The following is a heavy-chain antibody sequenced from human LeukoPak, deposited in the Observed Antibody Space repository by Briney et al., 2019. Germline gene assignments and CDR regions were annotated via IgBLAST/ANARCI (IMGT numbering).Heavy chain of an antibody. V-gene: IGHV3-30*18. J-gene: IGHJ6*02. CDR3: AKDDGTYYYYGMDV. Sequence: GGSLRLSCAASGFTFSSYGMHWVRQAPGKGLEWVAVISYDGSNKYYADSVKGRFTISRDNSKNTLYLQMNSLRAEDTAVYYCAKDDGTYYYYGMDVWGQGTTVTVSS. CDR1: GFTFSSYG. CDR2: ISYDGSNK. D-gene: IGHD6-13*01.